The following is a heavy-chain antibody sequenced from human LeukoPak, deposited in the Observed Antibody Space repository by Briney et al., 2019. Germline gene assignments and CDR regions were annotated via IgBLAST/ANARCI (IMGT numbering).Heavy chain of an antibody. D-gene: IGHD5-18*01. CDR1: GFTFGDHA. J-gene: IGHJ6*02. CDR2: IRSKAYRGTT. Sequence: GGPLRLSCTGSGFTFGDHAMSWVRQAPGKGLEWVGFIRSKAYRGTTEYAASVKGRFSISRDDSASIAYLQMNSLKTEDTAVYYCARGPIQLWIHNAMDVWGQGTTVTVS. CDR3: ARGPIQLWIHNAMDV. V-gene: IGHV3-49*04.